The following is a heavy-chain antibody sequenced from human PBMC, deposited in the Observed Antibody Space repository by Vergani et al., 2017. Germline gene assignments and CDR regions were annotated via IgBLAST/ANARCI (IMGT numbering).Heavy chain of an antibody. Sequence: EVDLVESGGGLAQPGGSLRLSCEASGITFDDYAMHWVRQAPGKGLEWVSGINWNSDSIAYADSVKGRFTISRDNAKNSLYLQMNSLRAEDTALYYCVKDIAASGNYWYFDLWGRGTLVTVSS. CDR2: INWNSDSI. D-gene: IGHD6-13*01. CDR1: GITFDDYA. V-gene: IGHV3-9*01. J-gene: IGHJ2*01. CDR3: VKDIAASGNYWYFDL.